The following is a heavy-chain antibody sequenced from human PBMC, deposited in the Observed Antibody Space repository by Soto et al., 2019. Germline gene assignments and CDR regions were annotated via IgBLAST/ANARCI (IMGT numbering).Heavy chain of an antibody. CDR2: VYNSGST. J-gene: IGHJ5*02. CDR3: AREGRVVPRSWFDP. D-gene: IGHD2-2*01. Sequence: SETLSLTCAVSGGSVSSGNYYWSWIRQPPGKGLEWIGYVYNSGSTNYNPSLKSRVAISVDTSKNQFSLRLSSVTAADTAVYYCAREGRVVPRSWFDPWGQGTLVTVSS. V-gene: IGHV4-61*01. CDR1: GGSVSSGNYY.